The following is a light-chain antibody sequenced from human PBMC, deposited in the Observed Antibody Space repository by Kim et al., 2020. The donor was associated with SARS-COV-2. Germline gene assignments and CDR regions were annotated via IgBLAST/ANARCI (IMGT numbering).Light chain of an antibody. CDR2: GKN. CDR1: SLRTYF. J-gene: IGLJ1*01. Sequence: SSELTQDPAVSVALGQTVRITCQGDSLRTYFASWYQQKPGQAPLLVIYGKNDRPSGIPDRFSGSHSGNTASLTITGAQAEDEGDYYCNSRDSSGNQHVFG. V-gene: IGLV3-19*01. CDR3: NSRDSSGNQHV.